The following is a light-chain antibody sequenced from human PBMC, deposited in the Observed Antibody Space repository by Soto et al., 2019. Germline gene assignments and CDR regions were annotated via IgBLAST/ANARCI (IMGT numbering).Light chain of an antibody. J-gene: IGKJ3*01. Sequence: DIQMTQSPSALSASVGDRVTITCRASQSISRYRNWYQQKPGKAPEPLIYAASSLQSGVPSRFSGSGSGTDFTLTISNLPPEDFATYFWQQTYSTLFTFGPGTKVEIK. CDR1: QSISRY. CDR2: AAS. CDR3: QQTYSTLFT. V-gene: IGKV1-39*01.